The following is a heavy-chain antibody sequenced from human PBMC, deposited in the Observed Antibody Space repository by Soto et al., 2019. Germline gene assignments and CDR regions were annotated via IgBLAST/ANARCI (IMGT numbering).Heavy chain of an antibody. CDR3: ARMATFGSLNWFDP. CDR1: GYSFTNND. D-gene: IGHD3-16*01. CDR2: MNPGSGDT. Sequence: ASVKVSCKASGYSFTNNDVTWVRQATGQGLEWMGWMNPGSGDTGYAQKFQGRVTMTRDISIATAYMELSSLRSDDAAIYYCARMATFGSLNWFDPWGQGTLVTVSS. V-gene: IGHV1-8*01. J-gene: IGHJ5*02.